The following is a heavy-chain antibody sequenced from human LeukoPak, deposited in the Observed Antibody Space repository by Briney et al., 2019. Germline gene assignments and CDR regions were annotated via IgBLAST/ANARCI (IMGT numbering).Heavy chain of an antibody. CDR1: GFTFSDYY. Sequence: GGSLRLSCAASGFTFSDYYISWIRQAPGKGLEWVSYISSSGSTIYYADSVKGRFTISRDNAKNSLYLQMNSLRAEDTAVYYCARDLHYYYYMDVWGKGTTVTVSS. CDR2: ISSSGSTI. J-gene: IGHJ6*03. CDR3: ARDLHYYYYMDV. V-gene: IGHV3-11*04.